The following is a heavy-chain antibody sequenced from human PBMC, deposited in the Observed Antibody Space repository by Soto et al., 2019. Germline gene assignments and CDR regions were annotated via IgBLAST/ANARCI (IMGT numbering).Heavy chain of an antibody. CDR2: IYSGGST. CDR3: ARDTVMGDFWSGYHHHDAFDI. J-gene: IGHJ3*02. V-gene: IGHV3-53*01. CDR1: GFTVSSNY. D-gene: IGHD3-3*01. Sequence: QPGGSLRLSCAASGFTVSSNYMSWVRQAPGKGLEWVSVIYSGGSTYYADSVKGRFTISRDNSKNTLYLQMNSLRAEDTAVYYCARDTVMGDFWSGYHHHDAFDIWGQGTMVTVSS.